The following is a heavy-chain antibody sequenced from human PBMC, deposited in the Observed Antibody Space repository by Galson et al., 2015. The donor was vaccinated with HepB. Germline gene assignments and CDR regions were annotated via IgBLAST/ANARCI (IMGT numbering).Heavy chain of an antibody. D-gene: IGHD2-21*01. CDR2: VYYSGNT. CDR1: GGSISGYF. J-gene: IGHJ3*02. Sequence: LSLTCTVSGGSISGYFWSWIRQPPGKGLEWIGHVYYSGNTNYKPSLKSRVTISVDTSKNQFSLKLSSVTAADTAVYFCAGHRGAITSFHIWGQGTMVTVSS. CDR3: AGHRGAITSFHI. V-gene: IGHV4-59*08.